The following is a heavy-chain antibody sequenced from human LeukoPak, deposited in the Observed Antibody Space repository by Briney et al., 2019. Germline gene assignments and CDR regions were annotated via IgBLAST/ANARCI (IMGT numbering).Heavy chain of an antibody. D-gene: IGHD3-9*01. CDR2: IYYSGST. CDR3: ARWVDYDILTGYRLFDY. V-gene: IGHV4-59*01. CDR1: GGSISSYY. J-gene: IGHJ4*02. Sequence: SETLSLSCTVSGGSISSYYWSWIRQPPGNGLEWIGYIYYSGSTNYNPSLKSRVTISVDTSKNQFSLKLSSVTAADTAVYYCARWVDYDILTGYRLFDYWGQGTLVTVSS.